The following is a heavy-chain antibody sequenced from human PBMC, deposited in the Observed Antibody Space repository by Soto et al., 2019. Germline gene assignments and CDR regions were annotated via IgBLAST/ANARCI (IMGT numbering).Heavy chain of an antibody. J-gene: IGHJ4*02. D-gene: IGHD6-13*01. CDR1: GYIFINYY. V-gene: IGHV1-46*04. CDR3: ASDLAAADY. Sequence: QVHLVQSGVEVKKPGASVKVSCKASGYIFINYYIHWVRQVPGQGREWIGIINPNGGSPNYAQKLRGRVTMARDTPTSTVYMDLCSLRSDDTAVYYCASDLAAADYWGQGTLVTVSS. CDR2: INPNGGSP.